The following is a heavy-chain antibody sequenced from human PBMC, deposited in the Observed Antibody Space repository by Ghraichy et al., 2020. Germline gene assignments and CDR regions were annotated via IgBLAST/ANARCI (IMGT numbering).Heavy chain of an antibody. D-gene: IGHD3-10*01. J-gene: IGHJ3*02. V-gene: IGHV4-34*01. CDR1: GGSFSGYY. CDR3: ARRHPYYGSGYAFDI. Sequence: SETLSLTCAVYGGSFSGYYWSWIRQPPGKGLEWIGEINHSGSTNYNPSLKSRVTISVDTSKNQFSLKLSSVTAADTAVYYCARRHPYYGSGYAFDIWGQGTMVTVSS. CDR2: INHSGST.